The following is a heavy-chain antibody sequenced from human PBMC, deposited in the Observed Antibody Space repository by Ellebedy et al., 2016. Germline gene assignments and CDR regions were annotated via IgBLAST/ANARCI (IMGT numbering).Heavy chain of an antibody. Sequence: SETLSLXXIVSGGLMSTSYWSWIRQPAGKGLEWIGRIYTSGSTNYNPSLKSRVTMSVDTSKNQFSLKLSSVTAADTAVYYCARRRDGYNDYWGQGTLVTVSS. V-gene: IGHV4-4*07. D-gene: IGHD5-24*01. CDR1: GGLMSTSY. CDR2: IYTSGST. CDR3: ARRRDGYNDY. J-gene: IGHJ4*02.